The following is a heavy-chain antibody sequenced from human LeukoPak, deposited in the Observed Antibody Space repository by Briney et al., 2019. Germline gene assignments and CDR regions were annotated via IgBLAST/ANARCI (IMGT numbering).Heavy chain of an antibody. CDR3: ARVHSSGWPAYYYYGMDV. Sequence: SETLSLTCAVSGGSLSSSNWWSWVRQPPGKGLEWIGEIYHSGSTNYNPSLKSRVTISVDKSKNQFSLKLSSVTAADTAVYYCARVHSSGWPAYYYYGMDVWGQGTTVTVSS. CDR2: IYHSGST. V-gene: IGHV4-4*02. D-gene: IGHD6-19*01. J-gene: IGHJ6*02. CDR1: GGSLSSSNW.